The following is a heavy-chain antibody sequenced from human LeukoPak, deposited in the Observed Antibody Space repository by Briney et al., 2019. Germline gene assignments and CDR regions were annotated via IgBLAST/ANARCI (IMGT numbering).Heavy chain of an antibody. J-gene: IGHJ4*02. V-gene: IGHV4-30-4*01. CDR3: ARPYRPYDSSGYYSGFDY. CDR2: IYYSGST. CDR1: GGSISSGDYY. D-gene: IGHD3-22*01. Sequence: SQTLSLTCTVSGGSISSGDYYWGWIRQPPGKGLEWIGYIYYSGSTYYNPSLKTRVTLSVDTSQNQFSLKLGSVPAADTAVYYSARPYRPYDSSGYYSGFDYWGQGTLVTVSS.